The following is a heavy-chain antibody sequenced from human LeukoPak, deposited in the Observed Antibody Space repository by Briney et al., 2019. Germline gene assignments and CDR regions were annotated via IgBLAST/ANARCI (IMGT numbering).Heavy chain of an antibody. D-gene: IGHD2-2*01. Sequence: SETLSLTCGVSGGAITNYYWNWIRQAPGKGLEWLGYIYYTGSTTYNPSVKSRITISLDTSKSQFSLKLSSVTAADTAVYYCARASMLYCSSSSCYPFDYWGQGTLVTVSS. CDR2: IYYTGST. V-gene: IGHV4-59*08. CDR1: GGAITNYY. CDR3: ARASMLYCSSSSCYPFDY. J-gene: IGHJ4*02.